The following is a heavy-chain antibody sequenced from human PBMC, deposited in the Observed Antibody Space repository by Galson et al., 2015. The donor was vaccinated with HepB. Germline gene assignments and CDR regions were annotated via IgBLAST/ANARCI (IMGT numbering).Heavy chain of an antibody. V-gene: IGHV1-18*01. CDR1: GYTFTSYG. J-gene: IGHJ4*02. CDR3: ARLKGFLEWLNEYSSSLFDY. Sequence: SVKVSCKASGYTFTSYGISWVRQAPGQGLEWMGWISAYNGNTNYAQKLQGRVTMTTDTSTSTAYMELRSLRSDDTAVYYCARLKGFLEWLNEYSSSLFDYWGQGTLVTVSS. D-gene: IGHD3-3*01. CDR2: ISAYNGNT.